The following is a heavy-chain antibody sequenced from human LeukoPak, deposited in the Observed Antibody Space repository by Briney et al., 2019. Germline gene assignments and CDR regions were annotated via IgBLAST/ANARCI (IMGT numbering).Heavy chain of an antibody. CDR3: ARHGSYCFDS. V-gene: IGHV4-39*01. J-gene: IGHJ4*02. Sequence: SETLSLTCSVSGGSISSSDYHWGWIRQPPGKGLEWIGSIYYSGSTYYNPSLKSRVTISIDTSKNQLSLRLSSVTAADTAVYYCARHGSYCFDSWGQGTLVTVSS. CDR2: IYYSGST. D-gene: IGHD3-10*01. CDR1: GGSISSSDYH.